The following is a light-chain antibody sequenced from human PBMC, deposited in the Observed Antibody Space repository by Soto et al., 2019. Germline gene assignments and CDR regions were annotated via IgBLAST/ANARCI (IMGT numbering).Light chain of an antibody. V-gene: IGKV3-15*01. CDR1: QGIGST. J-gene: IGKJ4*01. Sequence: EIVLTQSPAALSVSPGERVTLSCRASQGIGSTLAWYQQKPGQTPRLLIYDSSTRASGIPARFSGSRSGTEFTLTINGLQSEDFAVYYCQRDNNWPLTFGGGTKVEIK. CDR2: DSS. CDR3: QRDNNWPLT.